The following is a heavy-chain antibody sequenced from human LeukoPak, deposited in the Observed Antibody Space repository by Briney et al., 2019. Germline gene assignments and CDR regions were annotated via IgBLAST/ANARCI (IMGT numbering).Heavy chain of an antibody. CDR1: GGSFSGYY. V-gene: IGHV4-34*01. CDR3: ARYVPVKTGTTRASFDY. D-gene: IGHD1-1*01. CDR2: ISHSGST. Sequence: SETLSLTCTVYGGSFSGYYWSWIRQPPGKGLEWIGEISHSGSTNYNPSLKSRVTISVDTSKNQFSLKLSSVTATDTAVYYCARYVPVKTGTTRASFDYWGQGILVTVSS. J-gene: IGHJ4*02.